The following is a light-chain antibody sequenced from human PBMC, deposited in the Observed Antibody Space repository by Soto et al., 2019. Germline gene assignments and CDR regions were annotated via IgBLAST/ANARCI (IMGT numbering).Light chain of an antibody. Sequence: IVLTQSPATLSLSPGERATLSCRASQSVSSYLAWYQQKPGQAPRLLIYDASNRATGIPARFSGSVSGTDCALAISCLEPIDFAVYYCQQRSNWPSLTFIRESKVEIK. CDR1: QSVSSY. J-gene: IGKJ4*01. V-gene: IGKV3-11*01. CDR3: QQRSNWPSLT. CDR2: DAS.